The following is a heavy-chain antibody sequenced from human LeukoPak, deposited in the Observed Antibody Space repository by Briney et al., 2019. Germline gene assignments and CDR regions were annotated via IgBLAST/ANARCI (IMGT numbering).Heavy chain of an antibody. Sequence: GGSLRLSCAASGFTFSSYSMNWVRQAPGKGLEWVSSISSSSSYIYYADSVKGRFTISRDNAKNSLYLQMNSLGAEDTAVYYCARERDYGDYGDYWGQGTLVTVSS. CDR2: ISSSSSYI. CDR1: GFTFSSYS. CDR3: ARERDYGDYGDY. J-gene: IGHJ4*02. V-gene: IGHV3-21*01. D-gene: IGHD4-17*01.